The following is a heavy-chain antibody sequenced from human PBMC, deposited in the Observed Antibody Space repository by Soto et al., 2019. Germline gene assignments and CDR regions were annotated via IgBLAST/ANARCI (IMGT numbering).Heavy chain of an antibody. CDR3: AREWTVTYYYGSGSYSW. V-gene: IGHV3-30-3*01. D-gene: IGHD3-10*01. J-gene: IGHJ4*02. CDR1: GFTFSSYA. Sequence: GGSLRLSCAASGFTFSSYAMHWVRQAPGKGLEWVAVISYDGSNKYYADSVKGRFTISRDNSKNTLYLQMNSLRAEDTAVYYCAREWTVTYYYGSGSYSWWGQGTLVTVSS. CDR2: ISYDGSNK.